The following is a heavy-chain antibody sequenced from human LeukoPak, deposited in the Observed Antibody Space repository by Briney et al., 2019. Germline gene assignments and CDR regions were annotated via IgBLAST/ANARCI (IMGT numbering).Heavy chain of an antibody. V-gene: IGHV3-23*01. D-gene: IGHD3-22*01. J-gene: IGHJ4*02. CDR1: GFTFSIYA. CDR2: IRGSGGST. CDR3: AKNXYYYDSSGYYYVFYFDX. Sequence: PGVSLRLSCAASGFTFSIYAMSGVRQAPGKGLEGVSAIRGSGGSTYYADSVKGRFTISRANSKNTLYLQMNSLRAEDTAVYYCAKNXYYYDSSGYYYVFYFDXXGQGTLVTV.